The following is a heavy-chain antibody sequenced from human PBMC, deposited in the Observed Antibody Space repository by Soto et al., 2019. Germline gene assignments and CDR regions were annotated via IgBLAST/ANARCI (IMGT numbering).Heavy chain of an antibody. Sequence: TLSLTCAVYGGSFSGYYWSWIRQPPGKGLEWIGEINHSGSTNYNPSLKSRVTISVDTSKNQFSLKLSSVTAADTAVYYCARERYWLGDFDYWGQGTLVTVS. D-gene: IGHD3-10*01. CDR2: INHSGST. J-gene: IGHJ4*02. CDR1: GGSFSGYY. CDR3: ARERYWLGDFDY. V-gene: IGHV4-34*01.